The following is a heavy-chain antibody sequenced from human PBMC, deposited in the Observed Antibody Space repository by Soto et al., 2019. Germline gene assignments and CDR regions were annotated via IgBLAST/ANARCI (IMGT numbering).Heavy chain of an antibody. J-gene: IGHJ3*02. D-gene: IGHD3-3*01. CDR1: GFTFSSYA. V-gene: IGHV3-23*01. CDR2: ISGSGGST. CDR3: AKALPGYDFWSGYETLGAFDI. Sequence: GGSLRLSCAASGFTFSSYAMSWVRQAPGKGLEWVSVISGSGGSTYYADSVKGRFTISRDNSKNTLYLQMNSLRAEDTAVYYCAKALPGYDFWSGYETLGAFDIWGQGTMVTVSS.